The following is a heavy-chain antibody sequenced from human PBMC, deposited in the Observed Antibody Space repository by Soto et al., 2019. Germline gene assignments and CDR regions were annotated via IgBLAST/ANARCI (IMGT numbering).Heavy chain of an antibody. Sequence: QVQLQESGPALVKPSQTLSLTCTVSGGSISSGDYYWSWIHQPPGKGLEWIGYIHYSGSTYYNPSPKGRITISVDASKNQFSLQLSSVTAADTAVYYCARVGVFGATTIDYWGQGTLVTVSS. CDR3: ARVGVFGATTIDY. D-gene: IGHD3-10*02. CDR2: IHYSGST. CDR1: GGSISSGDYY. V-gene: IGHV4-30-4*01. J-gene: IGHJ4*02.